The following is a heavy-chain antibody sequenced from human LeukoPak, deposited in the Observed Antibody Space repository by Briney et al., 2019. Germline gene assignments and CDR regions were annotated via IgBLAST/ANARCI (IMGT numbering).Heavy chain of an antibody. D-gene: IGHD6-13*01. Sequence: GGSLRLSCAASGFTFSSYAMSWVRQAPGKGLEWVSAISGSGGSTYYADSVKGRFTISIDNSKNTLYLQMNSLRAEDTAVYYCAKDPQLVRGFDYWGQGTLVTVSS. J-gene: IGHJ4*02. CDR2: ISGSGGST. V-gene: IGHV3-23*01. CDR3: AKDPQLVRGFDY. CDR1: GFTFSSYA.